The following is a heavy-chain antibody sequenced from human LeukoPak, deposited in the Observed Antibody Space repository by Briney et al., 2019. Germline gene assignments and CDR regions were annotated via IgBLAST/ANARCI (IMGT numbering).Heavy chain of an antibody. J-gene: IGHJ6*03. D-gene: IGHD3-22*01. CDR1: GYTFTSYG. CDR2: ISAYNGNT. CDR3: AREGSSGQYYMDG. Sequence: ASVKVSCKASGYTFTSYGISWVRQAPGQGLEWMGWISAYNGNTNYAQKLQGTVTRTTDTSTSTAYMELKSLSSDDTAVYYGAREGSSGQYYMDGWGKGTTVTVSS. V-gene: IGHV1-18*04.